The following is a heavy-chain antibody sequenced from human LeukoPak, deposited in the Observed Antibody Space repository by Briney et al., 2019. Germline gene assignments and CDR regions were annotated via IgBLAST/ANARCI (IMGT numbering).Heavy chain of an antibody. CDR3: AKEGWLQDYYYYYYMDV. CDR1: GFTFSSYA. V-gene: IGHV3-30*02. CDR2: IRYDGSNK. Sequence: GGSLRLSCAASGFTFSSYAMSWVRQAPGKGLEWVAFIRYDGSNKYYADSVKGRFTISRDNSKNTLYLQMNSLRAEDTAVYYCAKEGWLQDYYYYYYMDVWGKGTTVTISS. J-gene: IGHJ6*03. D-gene: IGHD5-24*01.